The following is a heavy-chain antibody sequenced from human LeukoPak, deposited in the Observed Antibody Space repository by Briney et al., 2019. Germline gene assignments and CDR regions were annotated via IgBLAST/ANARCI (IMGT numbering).Heavy chain of an antibody. CDR3: TTEYYYASSGSLFYFDY. Sequence: GGSLRLSCTASGFTFTNAWMTWVRQAPGKGLVWVGRIKSASDGGTTDYAAPVKGRFTISRDDSKNTLYLQMDSLNCEDSAVYYCTTEYYYASSGSLFYFDYWGQGSLVTVSS. V-gene: IGHV3-15*01. CDR2: IKSASDGGTT. J-gene: IGHJ4*02. CDR1: GFTFTNAW. D-gene: IGHD3-22*01.